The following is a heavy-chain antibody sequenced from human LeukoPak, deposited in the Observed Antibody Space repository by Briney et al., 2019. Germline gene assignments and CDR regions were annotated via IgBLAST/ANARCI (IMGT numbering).Heavy chain of an antibody. D-gene: IGHD1-26*01. CDR1: GFTFSSYS. J-gene: IGHJ4*02. Sequence: GGSLGLSCAASGFTFSSYSMNWVRQAPGKGLEWVSYISSSSSTIYYADSVKGRFTISRDNAKNSLYLQMNSLRDEDTAVYYCARDGGLVGASGAFDYWDQGTLVTVSS. CDR3: ARDGGLVGASGAFDY. CDR2: ISSSSSTI. V-gene: IGHV3-48*02.